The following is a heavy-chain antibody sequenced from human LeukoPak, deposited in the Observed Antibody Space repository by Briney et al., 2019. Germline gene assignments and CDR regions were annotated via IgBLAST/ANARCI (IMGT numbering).Heavy chain of an antibody. Sequence: GGSLRLSCAASGFTFNSYALSWVRQAPGKGLEWVSAISGNDDNKYYADSVKGRFTISRDISKNTLYLQMNSLRVEDTAVYYCALTRGSSGWYGGTFDYWGQGTLVTVSS. CDR2: ISGNDDNK. CDR1: GFTFNSYA. CDR3: ALTRGSSGWYGGTFDY. V-gene: IGHV3-23*01. J-gene: IGHJ4*02. D-gene: IGHD6-19*01.